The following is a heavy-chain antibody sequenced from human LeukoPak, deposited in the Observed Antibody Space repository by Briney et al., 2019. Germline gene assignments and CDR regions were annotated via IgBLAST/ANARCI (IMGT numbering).Heavy chain of an antibody. V-gene: IGHV1-8*02. D-gene: IGHD6-13*01. Sequence: ASVKVSCKASGGTFSSYAISWVRQAPGQGLEWMGWMNPNSGNTGYAQKFQGRVTMTRNTSISTAYMELSSLRSEDTAVYYCARGAYSSSWFLFDYWGQGTLVTVSS. CDR1: GGTFSSYA. CDR2: MNPNSGNT. CDR3: ARGAYSSSWFLFDY. J-gene: IGHJ4*02.